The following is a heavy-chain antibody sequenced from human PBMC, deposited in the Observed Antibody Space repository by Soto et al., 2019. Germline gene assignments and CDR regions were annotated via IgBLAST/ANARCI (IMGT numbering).Heavy chain of an antibody. D-gene: IGHD3-10*01. CDR1: GFTFSSYA. CDR2: ISGSGGST. J-gene: IGHJ3*02. V-gene: IGHV3-23*01. Sequence: EVQLLESGGGLVQPGGSLRLSCAASGFTFSSYAMSWVRQAPGKGLEWVSAISGSGGSTYYADSVKGRFTISRDNAKNSLYLQMNSLRAEDTALYYCAKDKGTYDAFDIWGQGTMVTVSS. CDR3: AKDKGTYDAFDI.